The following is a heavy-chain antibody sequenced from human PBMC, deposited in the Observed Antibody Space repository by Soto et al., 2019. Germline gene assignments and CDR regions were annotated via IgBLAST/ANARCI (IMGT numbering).Heavy chain of an antibody. CDR1: GFTFTRYS. CDR3: ARESEDLTSNFDY. J-gene: IGHJ4*02. V-gene: IGHV3-21*06. CDR2: ISSTTNYI. Sequence: PGGSLSVSSAASGFTFTRYSMNWVRQAPGKGLEWVSSISSTTNYIYYGDSMKGRFTISRDDAKNSLYLEMNSLRAEVTAVYYCARESEDLTSNFDYWGQVTLVTVSP.